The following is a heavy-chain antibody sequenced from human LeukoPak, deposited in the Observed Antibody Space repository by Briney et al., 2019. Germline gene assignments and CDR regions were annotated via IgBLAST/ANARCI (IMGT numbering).Heavy chain of an antibody. CDR1: GFSFSTYA. CDR3: ARDPYSGGYGDYYYYYMDL. Sequence: PGGSLRLSCAAAGFSFSTYAMTWVRQAPGEGLEWVSSITSSSSYIYYADSVKGRFTISRDNAKNSLYLQMNSLRAEDTAVYYCARDPYSGGYGDYYYYYMDLWGQGTTVTISS. D-gene: IGHD1-26*01. CDR2: ITSSSSYI. J-gene: IGHJ6*03. V-gene: IGHV3-21*01.